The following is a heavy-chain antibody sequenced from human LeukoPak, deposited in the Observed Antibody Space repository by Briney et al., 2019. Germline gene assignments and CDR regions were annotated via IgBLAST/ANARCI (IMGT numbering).Heavy chain of an antibody. D-gene: IGHD6-25*01. Sequence: PSQTLSLTCSVSGGSISSGVYYWSRIRQHPGKGLEWNVYIYDSGSTYYNPSLKSRVTISVDTSKNQFSLRLNSVTAADTAVYYCASLKKAGYYFDCWGQGTLVSVSS. J-gene: IGHJ4*02. CDR2: IYDSGST. CDR1: GGSISSGVYY. V-gene: IGHV4-31*03. CDR3: ASLKKAGYYFDC.